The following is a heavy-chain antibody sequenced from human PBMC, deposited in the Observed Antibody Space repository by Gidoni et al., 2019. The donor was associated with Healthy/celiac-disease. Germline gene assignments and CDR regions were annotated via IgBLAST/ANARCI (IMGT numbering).Heavy chain of an antibody. CDR3: ASPRIGATRDFDY. V-gene: IGHV4-34*01. J-gene: IGHJ4*02. Sequence: QVQLQQWGAGLLKPSETLSLTCAVYGGSFSGYYWSWIRQPPGKGLEWIGEINHSGSTNYNPSLKSRVTISVDTSKNQFSLKLSSVTAADTAVYYCASPRIGATRDFDYWGQGTLVTVSS. D-gene: IGHD5-12*01. CDR1: GGSFSGYY. CDR2: INHSGST.